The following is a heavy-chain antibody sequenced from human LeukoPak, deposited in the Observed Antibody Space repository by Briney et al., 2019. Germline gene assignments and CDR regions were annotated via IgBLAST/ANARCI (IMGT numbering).Heavy chain of an antibody. V-gene: IGHV3-7*01. CDR2: IKQDGIEK. Sequence: PGGSLRLSCVASGFTFGKYWMSWVRQVPGKGLEWVANIKQDGIEKYFVGSVKGRFAISRDNAKNSLYLQMNSLRVEDTAVYYCAREGMVRGVPDAFDLWGQGTMVTVSS. CDR1: GFTFGKYW. CDR3: AREGMVRGVPDAFDL. J-gene: IGHJ3*01. D-gene: IGHD3-10*01.